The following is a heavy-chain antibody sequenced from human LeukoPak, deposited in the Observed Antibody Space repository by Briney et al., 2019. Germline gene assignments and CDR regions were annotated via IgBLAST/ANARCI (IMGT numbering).Heavy chain of an antibody. J-gene: IGHJ4*02. Sequence: GGSLRLSCAASGFTFSNFWMHWVRQAPGKGLVWVSRINTDGTITSYADSVKGRFTISRDNAKNTLYLQMSSLRAEDTAVYYCLGYDSSGYYHYWGQGTLVTVSS. D-gene: IGHD3-22*01. CDR1: GFTFSNFW. CDR3: LGYDSSGYYHY. CDR2: INTDGTIT. V-gene: IGHV3-74*01.